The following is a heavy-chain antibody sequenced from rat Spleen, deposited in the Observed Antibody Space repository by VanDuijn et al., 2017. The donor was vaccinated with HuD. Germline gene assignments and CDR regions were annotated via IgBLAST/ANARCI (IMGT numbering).Heavy chain of an antibody. V-gene: IGHV5S23*01. Sequence: EVQLVESGGGLVQPGRSLKLSCAASGFTFSNSYMAWVRQAPTKGLEWVATISTRGGSTYYRDSVKGRFTISRDNTKNTLYLQMDSLRSEDTATYYCTRLWDSWGQGVMVTVSS. CDR2: ISTRGGST. CDR3: TRLWDS. CDR1: GFTFSNSY. J-gene: IGHJ2*01.